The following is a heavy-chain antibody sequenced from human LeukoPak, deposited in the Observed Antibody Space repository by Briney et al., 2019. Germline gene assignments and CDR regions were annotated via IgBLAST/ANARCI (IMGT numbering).Heavy chain of an antibody. J-gene: IGHJ4*02. CDR2: ISSSSSYI. CDR3: ARVQQQQVYYFDY. D-gene: IGHD6-13*01. CDR1: GFAFSSYS. Sequence: GGSLRLSCAASGFAFSSYSMNWVRQAPGKGLEWVSSISSSSSYIYYADSVKGRFTISRDNAKNSMYLQMNSLRAEDTAVYYCARVQQQQVYYFDYWGRGTLVTVSS. V-gene: IGHV3-21*01.